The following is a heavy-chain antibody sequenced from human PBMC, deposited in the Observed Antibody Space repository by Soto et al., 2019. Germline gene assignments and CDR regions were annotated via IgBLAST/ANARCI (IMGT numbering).Heavy chain of an antibody. Sequence: QVQLVESGGGVVQXXXSXRLSCAASGFTFSNYGLHWVRQAPGKGLEWVADIWYDGRSKNYVDSVKGRFTISRDNSKNTLYLEMNSLRAEDSAVYYCGRVDRYYGMDVWGQGTTVTVSS. CDR2: IWYDGRSK. CDR3: GRVDRYYGMDV. V-gene: IGHV3-33*01. CDR1: GFTFSNYG. J-gene: IGHJ6*02.